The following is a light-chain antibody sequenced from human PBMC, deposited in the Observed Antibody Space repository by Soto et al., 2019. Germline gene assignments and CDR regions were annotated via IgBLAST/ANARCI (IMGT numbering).Light chain of an antibody. V-gene: IGLV1-40*01. Sequence: QGVVTQPPSVSGAPGQRVTISCTGSSSNIGAGYDVHWYQQLPGTAPKLLIYGNSNRPSGVPDRFSGSKSGTSASLAITGLQAEDEADYYCQSYDSSLSGSDVFGTGTKLTVL. CDR3: QSYDSSLSGSDV. CDR1: SSNIGAGYD. J-gene: IGLJ1*01. CDR2: GNS.